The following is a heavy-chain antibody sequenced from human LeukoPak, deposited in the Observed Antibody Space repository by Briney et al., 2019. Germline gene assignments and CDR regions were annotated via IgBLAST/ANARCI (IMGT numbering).Heavy chain of an antibody. D-gene: IGHD4-23*01. Sequence: GGSLRLSCAASGFTFSSYGMHWVRQAPGKGLEWVAVIWYDGSNKYYVDSVKGRFTISRDNSKNTLYLQMNSLRAEDTAVYYCAGDYEGNLAFDIWGQGTMVTVSS. CDR3: AGDYEGNLAFDI. V-gene: IGHV3-33*01. CDR2: IWYDGSNK. CDR1: GFTFSSYG. J-gene: IGHJ3*02.